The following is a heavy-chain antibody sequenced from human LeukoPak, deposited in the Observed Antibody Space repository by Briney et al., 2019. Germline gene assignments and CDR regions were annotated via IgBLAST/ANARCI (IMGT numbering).Heavy chain of an antibody. V-gene: IGHV3-48*03. CDR3: ARGPYSSSSYFDY. CDR1: GFTFSSYE. D-gene: IGHD6-6*01. CDR2: ISTSGSTI. J-gene: IGHJ4*02. Sequence: PGGSLRLSCAASGFTFSSYEMNWVRQAPGKGLEWVSYISTSGSTIYYADSVEGRFTISRDNAKRSLYLQMNSLRAEDTAVYYCARGPYSSSSYFDYWGQGTLVTVSS.